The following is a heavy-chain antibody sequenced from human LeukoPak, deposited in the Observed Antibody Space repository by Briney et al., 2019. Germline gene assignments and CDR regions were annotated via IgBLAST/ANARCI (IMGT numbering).Heavy chain of an antibody. CDR1: GGSISSSNW. D-gene: IGHD3-10*01. CDR3: ARTPYGSGSYKYYFDY. Sequence: SETLSLTCAVSGGSISSSNWWSWVRQPPGKGLEWIGEIYHSGSTNYNPSLKSRVTISVDKSKNQFSLKLSSVTAADTAVYYCARTPYGSGSYKYYFDYWGQGTLVTVSS. V-gene: IGHV4-4*02. J-gene: IGHJ4*02. CDR2: IYHSGST.